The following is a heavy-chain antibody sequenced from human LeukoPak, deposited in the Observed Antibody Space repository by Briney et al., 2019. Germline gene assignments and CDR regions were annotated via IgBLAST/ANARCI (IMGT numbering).Heavy chain of an antibody. D-gene: IGHD2-21*01. CDR2: IYTSGST. CDR3: ARVAVGKLDY. CDR1: GGSISGGSYY. V-gene: IGHV4-61*02. J-gene: IGHJ4*02. Sequence: SETLSLTCTVSGGSISGGSYYWSWIRQPAGKGLEWIGRIYTSGSTNYNPSLKSRVTISVDTSKNQFSLKLSSVTAADTAVYYCARVAVGKLDYWGQGTLVTVSS.